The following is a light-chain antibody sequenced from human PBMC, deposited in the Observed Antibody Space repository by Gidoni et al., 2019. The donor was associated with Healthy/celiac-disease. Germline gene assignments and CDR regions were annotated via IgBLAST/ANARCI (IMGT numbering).Light chain of an antibody. CDR1: RSDVAGYNY. V-gene: IGLV2-14*01. CDR2: EVS. Sequence: QSALTQPASVSGSPGQSITISCTGTRSDVAGYNYVSWYQQHPGNAPKLMIYEVSNRPSGVSIRFSGSKSGNTASLTISGLQAADEADYYCSSYTSSSTLVFGGGTKLTVL. J-gene: IGLJ3*02. CDR3: SSYTSSSTLV.